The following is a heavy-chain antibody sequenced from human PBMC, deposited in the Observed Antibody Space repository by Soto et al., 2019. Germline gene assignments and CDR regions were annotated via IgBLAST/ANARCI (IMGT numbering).Heavy chain of an antibody. CDR3: ARGFDRQYGMDV. Sequence: EVQLVESGGGLIQRGGSLRLSCAASGLTLSTYSLNWVRQATRKGLEWLSYISGSSNTIYYADSVKGRFTISRDNAKNSQYLQLNSLIDEDTAVYCCARGFDRQYGMDVWGQGTTVTVSS. D-gene: IGHD3-10*01. CDR1: GLTLSTYS. CDR2: ISGSSNTI. V-gene: IGHV3-48*02. J-gene: IGHJ6*02.